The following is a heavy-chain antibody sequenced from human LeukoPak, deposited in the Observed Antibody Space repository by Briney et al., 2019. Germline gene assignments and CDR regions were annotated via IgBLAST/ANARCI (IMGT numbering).Heavy chain of an antibody. J-gene: IGHJ3*02. Sequence: SETLSLTCTVSGGSISSYYWSWIRQPPGKGLEWIGDIYYSGYTNYNPSLKSRVTISVDMSKNQFSLKLSSVTAADTAVYYCARERSGSEIFARSFDIWGQGTMVTVSS. D-gene: IGHD3-3*01. CDR3: ARERSGSEIFARSFDI. CDR2: IYYSGYT. V-gene: IGHV4-59*12. CDR1: GGSISSYY.